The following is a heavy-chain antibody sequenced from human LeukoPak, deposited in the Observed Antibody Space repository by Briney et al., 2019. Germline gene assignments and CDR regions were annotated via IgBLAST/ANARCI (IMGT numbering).Heavy chain of an antibody. D-gene: IGHD6-19*01. CDR1: GFTFSSYS. V-gene: IGHV3-21*01. Sequence: GGSLRLSCAASGFTFSSYSMNWVRQAPGKGLEWVSSISSCSSYIYYADSVEGRFTISRDNAKNSLYLQMNSLRAEDTAVYYCARVRPYSSGLLDYWGQGTLVTVSS. J-gene: IGHJ4*02. CDR3: ARVRPYSSGLLDY. CDR2: ISSCSSYI.